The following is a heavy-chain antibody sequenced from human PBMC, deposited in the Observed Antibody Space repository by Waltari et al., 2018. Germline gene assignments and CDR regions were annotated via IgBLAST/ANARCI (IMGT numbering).Heavy chain of an antibody. CDR3: ARIWLAYNWFDP. CDR2: IYHSGST. CDR1: GSSISSGDY. J-gene: IGHJ5*02. D-gene: IGHD3-10*01. V-gene: IGHV4-38-2*01. Sequence: QVQLQESGPGLVKPSETLSLTCAVSGSSISSGDYWGWARQPPGKGLEWIGSIYHSGSTYYNPSLKIRVTISVDTSKNQFSLKLSSVTAADTAVYYCARIWLAYNWFDPWGQGTLVTVSS.